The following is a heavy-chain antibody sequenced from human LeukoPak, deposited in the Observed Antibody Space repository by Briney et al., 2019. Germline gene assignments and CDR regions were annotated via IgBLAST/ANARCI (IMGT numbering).Heavy chain of an antibody. Sequence: GGSLRLSCAASGFTFSSYAMSWVRQAPGKGLEWVSGVSGSGGSTYYADSVKGRFTISRDNSENTLYLQMNSLRAEDTAVYYCAKDLDIVATITGNWGQGTLVTVSS. D-gene: IGHD5-12*01. CDR2: VSGSGGST. V-gene: IGHV3-23*01. CDR1: GFTFSSYA. J-gene: IGHJ4*02. CDR3: AKDLDIVATITGN.